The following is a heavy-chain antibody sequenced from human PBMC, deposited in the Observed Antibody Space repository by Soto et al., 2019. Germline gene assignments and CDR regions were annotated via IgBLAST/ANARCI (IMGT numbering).Heavy chain of an antibody. J-gene: IGHJ3*02. CDR3: AKEIFGVAGRAFHI. D-gene: IGHD3-3*01. CDR2: VSIRGASA. V-gene: IGHV3-23*01. CDR1: GFTFSNYD. Sequence: GGSLRLSCAASGFTFSNYDMSWVRQAPGEGPEWVSSVSIRGASAFYTDSVKGRFTVSRDDSKNTLFLQMNILRAEDTAMYYCAKEIFGVAGRAFHIWGQGTMVTVSS.